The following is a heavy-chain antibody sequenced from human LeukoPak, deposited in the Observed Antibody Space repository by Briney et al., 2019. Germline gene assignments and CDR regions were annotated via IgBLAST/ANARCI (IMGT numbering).Heavy chain of an antibody. CDR2: ISSSSSYI. CDR1: RFTFSSYS. J-gene: IGHJ4*02. D-gene: IGHD6-19*01. CDR3: TRGNSGWYHNFDY. Sequence: GGSLRLSCAASRFTFSSYSMNWVRQAPGKGLEWVSSISSSSSYIYYADSVKGRFTISRDNAKNSLYLQMNSLRAGDSAVYYCTRGNSGWYHNFDYWGQGTLVTVSS. V-gene: IGHV3-21*01.